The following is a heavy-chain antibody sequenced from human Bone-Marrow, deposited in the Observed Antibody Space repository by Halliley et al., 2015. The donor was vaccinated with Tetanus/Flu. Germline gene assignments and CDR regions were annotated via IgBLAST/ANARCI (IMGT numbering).Heavy chain of an antibody. V-gene: IGHV4-34*01. CDR1: GGSLNAYY. Sequence: TLSLTCAVNGGSLNAYYWSWIRQPPGKGLEWIGEINQSGPTNYKPSLKSRVITSVDTSKNQFSLKLTSVTAADTAVYYCARGSFCLSLVRGLCGGFDMGGQ. CDR3: ARGSFCLSLVRGLCGGFDM. D-gene: IGHD2-21*01. J-gene: IGHJ3*02. CDR2: INQSGPT.